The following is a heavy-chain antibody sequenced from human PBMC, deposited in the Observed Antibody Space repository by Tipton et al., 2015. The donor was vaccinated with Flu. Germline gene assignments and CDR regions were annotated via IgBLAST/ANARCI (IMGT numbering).Heavy chain of an antibody. J-gene: IGHJ3*02. CDR2: IYYSGST. CDR1: GGSISSYY. Sequence: TLSFTCTVSGGSISSYYWSWIRQPPGKGLEWIGYIYYSGSTNYNPSLKSRVTISVDTSKNQFSLKLSSVTAADTAVYYCAREGDGSGSHAFDIWGQGTMVTVSS. D-gene: IGHD3-10*01. CDR3: AREGDGSGSHAFDI. V-gene: IGHV4-59*01.